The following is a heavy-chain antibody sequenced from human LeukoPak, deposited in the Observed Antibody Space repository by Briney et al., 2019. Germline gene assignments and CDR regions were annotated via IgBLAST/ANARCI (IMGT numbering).Heavy chain of an antibody. V-gene: IGHV3-23*01. Sequence: GGSLRLSCAASGFTFNRYGMNWVRQAPGKGLEWVSGISPGGDIKYYADSVKGRFVISRDNSKNTVYLQMNSLRAEDTAVYYCGFDYWGQGTLVTVSS. CDR1: GFTFNRYG. CDR2: ISPGGDIK. J-gene: IGHJ4*02. CDR3: GFDY.